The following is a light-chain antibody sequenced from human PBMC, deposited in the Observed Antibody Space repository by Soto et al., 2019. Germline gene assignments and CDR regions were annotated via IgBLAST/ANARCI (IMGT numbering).Light chain of an antibody. J-gene: IGKJ1*01. V-gene: IGKV1-5*01. Sequence: DIQMTQSPSTLSASVGDRVTITCRASQSISNWLAWYQQKPGKAPKLLIYDASSLESGVPSRFSGSGSGTEFTLTISSLQADDFATYYCQQYKSYSWTFGQGTKVDI. CDR3: QQYKSYSWT. CDR1: QSISNW. CDR2: DAS.